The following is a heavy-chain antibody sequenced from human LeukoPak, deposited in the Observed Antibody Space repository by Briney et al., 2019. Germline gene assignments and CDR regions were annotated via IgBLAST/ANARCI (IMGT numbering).Heavy chain of an antibody. Sequence: GGSLRLSCAASGFTFSDYVMSWVRQAPGKGLEWVSASSGSGGSTYYADSVKGRFTISRDDSKNTLYLQMNSLRAEDTALYYCAKLQHTGYDLARGFDYWGQGTLVTVSS. CDR3: AKLQHTGYDLARGFDY. V-gene: IGHV3-23*01. J-gene: IGHJ4*02. D-gene: IGHD5-12*01. CDR2: SSGSGGST. CDR1: GFTFSDYV.